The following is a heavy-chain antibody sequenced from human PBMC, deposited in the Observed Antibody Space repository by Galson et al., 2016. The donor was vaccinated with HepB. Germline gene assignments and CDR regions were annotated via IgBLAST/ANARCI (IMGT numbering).Heavy chain of an antibody. CDR3: TRGFEYSSGWYYFDH. CDR1: GDSVSSNSAV. J-gene: IGHJ4*02. CDR2: TFYKSTWYN. D-gene: IGHD6-19*01. V-gene: IGHV6-1*01. Sequence: CAISGDSVSSNSAVWNWIRQSPSRGLEWLGGTFYKSTWYNDYAVSVKSRITVNAATSKNQLSLHLNSVTPDDTAVYYCTRGFEYSSGWYYFDHWGQGTLVTVPS.